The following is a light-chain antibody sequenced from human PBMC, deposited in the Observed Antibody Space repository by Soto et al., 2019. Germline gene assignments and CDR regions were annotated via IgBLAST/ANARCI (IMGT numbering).Light chain of an antibody. J-gene: IGLJ2*01. CDR1: SSDVGGYNY. Sequence: QSALTQPGSVSGSPGQSVTISCTGTSSDVGGYNYVSWYQQHPGKAPKLMIYDVSKRPSGVPDRFSGSKSGNTASLTISGLQAEDEADYYCCSYAGTYTLVFGGGTQLTVL. CDR2: DVS. CDR3: CSYAGTYTLV. V-gene: IGLV2-11*01.